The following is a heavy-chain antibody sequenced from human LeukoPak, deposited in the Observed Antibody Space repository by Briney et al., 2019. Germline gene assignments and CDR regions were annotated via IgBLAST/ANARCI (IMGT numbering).Heavy chain of an antibody. V-gene: IGHV3-33*01. Sequence: GGSLRLSCAASGFTFSSYGMHWVRQAPGKGLEWVAVIWYDGSNKYYADSVKGRFTISRDNSKNTLYLQMNSLRAEDTAAYYCARDYDYVHGMDVWGQGTTVTVSS. D-gene: IGHD3-16*01. CDR1: GFTFSSYG. J-gene: IGHJ6*02. CDR2: IWYDGSNK. CDR3: ARDYDYVHGMDV.